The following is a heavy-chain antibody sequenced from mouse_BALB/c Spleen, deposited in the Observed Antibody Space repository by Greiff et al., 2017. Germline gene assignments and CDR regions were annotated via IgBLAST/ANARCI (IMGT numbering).Heavy chain of an antibody. CDR3: TRRGDYGNYFAY. J-gene: IGHJ3*01. CDR2: INPSNGGT. D-gene: IGHD2-1*01. Sequence: VQLQQSGAELAKPGASVKMSCKASGYTFTSYYMYWVKQRPGQGLEWIGEINPSNGGTNFNEKFKSKATLTVDKSSSTAYMQLSSLTSEDSAVYYCTRRGDYGNYFAYWGQGTLVTVSA. CDR1: GYTFTSYY. V-gene: IGHV1S81*02.